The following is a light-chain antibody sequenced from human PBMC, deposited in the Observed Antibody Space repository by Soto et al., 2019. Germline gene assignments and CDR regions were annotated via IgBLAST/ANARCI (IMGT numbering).Light chain of an antibody. CDR3: QQFFDLPYT. J-gene: IGKJ2*01. CDR2: DAS. Sequence: DIQMTQSPSSLAASVGDRVAITCQASREISNYVNWYQQKQGKPPNLLVYDASNLQPGVPSRFSGSGSGTVFTFTISSLQPEDIATYFCQQFFDLPYTFGQGTKLQIK. V-gene: IGKV1-33*01. CDR1: REISNY.